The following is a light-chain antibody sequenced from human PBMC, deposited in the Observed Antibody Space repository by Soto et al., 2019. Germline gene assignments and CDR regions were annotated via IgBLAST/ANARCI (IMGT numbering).Light chain of an antibody. CDR1: QTVPSR. V-gene: IGKV3-15*01. Sequence: EIVMTQSPSTLSVSPGEGVTLSCRASQTVPSRIAWYQQRPGQAPRLLIQYASTRASEIPARGSGSGAGTNCTLAISSLQSEDVEVDYCQQYAYWTETFGQGTKVDIK. CDR3: QQYAYWTET. J-gene: IGKJ1*01. CDR2: YAS.